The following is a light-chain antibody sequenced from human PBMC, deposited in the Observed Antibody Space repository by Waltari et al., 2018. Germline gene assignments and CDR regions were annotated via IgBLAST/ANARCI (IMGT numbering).Light chain of an antibody. CDR2: VAS. Sequence: EIVMTQSPATLSVSPGERATLSCRASQSVDSHVAWYKQEPGQAPRLLIYVASTRATDIPARFSGSGSGTEFTLTISSLQSEDSGVYENWPHTFGGGTKVEIK. CDR3: WPHT. V-gene: IGKV3-15*01. CDR1: QSVDSH. J-gene: IGKJ4*01.